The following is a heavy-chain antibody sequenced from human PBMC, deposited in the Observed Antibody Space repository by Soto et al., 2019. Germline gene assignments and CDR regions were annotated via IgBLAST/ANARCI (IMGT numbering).Heavy chain of an antibody. Sequence: QVQLQESGPGLVKPSQTLSLTCTVSGGSISSGDYYWSWIRQPPGKGLEWIGYIYYSGSTYYNPSCKSRVTIAVATTKNQFSLKLSSVTAADTAVYYCARARYYYDSSGYLHWFDPWGQGTLVTVSS. CDR1: GGSISSGDYY. D-gene: IGHD3-22*01. CDR2: IYYSGST. V-gene: IGHV4-30-4*01. CDR3: ARARYYYDSSGYLHWFDP. J-gene: IGHJ5*02.